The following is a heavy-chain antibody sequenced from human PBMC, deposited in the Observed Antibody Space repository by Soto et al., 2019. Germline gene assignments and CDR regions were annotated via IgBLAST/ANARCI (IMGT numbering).Heavy chain of an antibody. Sequence: QVQLQESGPGVLKPSETLSLTCTVSGGSISNYYWSWIRQPPGKGLEWIGYIHYTGSTNYNPSLKSRVRLSVDTSTNHLSLHLSSVTAADTAVYYCARHLRVRAGIALDISGQGTTVTVSS. J-gene: IGHJ3*02. CDR3: ARHLRVRAGIALDI. D-gene: IGHD1-26*01. CDR1: GGSISNYY. CDR2: IHYTGST. V-gene: IGHV4-59*08.